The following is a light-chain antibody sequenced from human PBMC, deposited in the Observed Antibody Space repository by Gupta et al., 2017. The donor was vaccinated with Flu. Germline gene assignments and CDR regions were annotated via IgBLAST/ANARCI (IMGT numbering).Light chain of an antibody. Sequence: LQLTQSPSTLSASVGDRVTITCRANRSISSWLAWYQQKPGQAPKLLIYKASSLESGVPARFSGSGSGTEFTLNISRLQPEDFAAYYCKQDNNYPYTFGQGTKLEIK. V-gene: IGKV1-5*03. CDR2: KAS. J-gene: IGKJ2*01. CDR3: KQDNNYPYT. CDR1: RSISSW.